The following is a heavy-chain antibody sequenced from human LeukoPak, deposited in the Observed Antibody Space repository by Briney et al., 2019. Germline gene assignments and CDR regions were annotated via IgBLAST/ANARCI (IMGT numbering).Heavy chain of an antibody. Sequence: PGGSLRLSCAASGFTFSSYSMNWVRQAPGKGLEWVSSISSSSSYIYYADSVKGRFTISRDNAKNSLYLQMNSLRAEDTAVYYCARVDYDILTGYYAHYYYYMDVWGKGTTVTISS. CDR2: ISSSSSYI. J-gene: IGHJ6*03. CDR1: GFTFSSYS. V-gene: IGHV3-21*01. D-gene: IGHD3-9*01. CDR3: ARVDYDILTGYYAHYYYYMDV.